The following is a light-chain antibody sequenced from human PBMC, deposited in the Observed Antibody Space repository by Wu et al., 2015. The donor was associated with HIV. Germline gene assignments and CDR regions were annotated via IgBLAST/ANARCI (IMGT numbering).Light chain of an antibody. CDR1: QGISSY. Sequence: DIQLTQSPSFLSASIGDRVTITCRASQGISSYLVWYQQKPGKAPKLLIYAASTLQSGVPSRFSGSGSGTEFTLTVSSLQSDDFATYYCQQLSSYPFTFGPGTKVEYQT. V-gene: IGKV1-9*01. CDR3: QQLSSYPFT. J-gene: IGKJ3*01. CDR2: AAS.